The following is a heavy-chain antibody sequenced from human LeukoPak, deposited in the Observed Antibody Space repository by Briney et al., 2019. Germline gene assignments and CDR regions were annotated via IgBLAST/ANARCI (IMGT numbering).Heavy chain of an antibody. CDR2: IDPNSGGT. D-gene: IGHD4-17*01. Sequence: ASVKVSCKASGYTFTGYYMHWVRQAPGQGLEWMGWIDPNSGGTNYAQKFQGRVTMTRDTSISTAYMELSRLRSDDTAVYYCARDTGDTVTQYYYYYYMDVWGKGTTVTVSS. V-gene: IGHV1-2*02. J-gene: IGHJ6*03. CDR1: GYTFTGYY. CDR3: ARDTGDTVTQYYYYYYMDV.